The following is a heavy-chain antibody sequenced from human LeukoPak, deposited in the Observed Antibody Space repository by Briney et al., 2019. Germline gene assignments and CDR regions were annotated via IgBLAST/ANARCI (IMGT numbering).Heavy chain of an antibody. V-gene: IGHV2-5*02. CDR2: IYWDDDK. CDR3: AHRQIQGIMFGGGGFDP. J-gene: IGHJ5*02. CDR1: GFSLSTSRVG. Sequence: SGPTLVNPTQTLTLTCTFSGFSLSTSRVGVGWIRQPPGRALEWLALIYWDDDKRYSPSLKSRLTITKDTSKNQVVLIMTNMDPVDTGTYYCAHRQIQGIMFGGGGFDPWGQGTLVTVSS. D-gene: IGHD3-16*01.